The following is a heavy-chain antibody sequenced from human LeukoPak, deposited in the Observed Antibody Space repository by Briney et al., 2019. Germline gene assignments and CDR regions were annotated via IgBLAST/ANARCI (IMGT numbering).Heavy chain of an antibody. V-gene: IGHV1-3*01. D-gene: IGHD3-9*01. CDR3: ERGGVLCYFGWAFDY. Sequence: ASETVSFKASVYTFTSYAMHWVCQAPGQRLEWMGWINAGNGKTKYSQQFQGRITITRDTSASTAYMELSRLSSEDTAVYYGERGGVLCYFGWAFDYWGQGTLVTVSS. CDR1: VYTFTSYA. CDR2: INAGNGKT. J-gene: IGHJ4*02.